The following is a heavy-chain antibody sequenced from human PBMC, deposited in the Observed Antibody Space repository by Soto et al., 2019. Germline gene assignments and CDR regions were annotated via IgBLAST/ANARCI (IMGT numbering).Heavy chain of an antibody. J-gene: IGHJ4*02. D-gene: IGHD3-16*01. CDR2: IYYSGST. V-gene: IGHV4-61*08. CDR1: GGSISDNDYY. Sequence: SETLSLTCTVSGGSISDNDYYWSWIRQPPGKGLEWIGYIYYSGSTNYNPSLKSRVTISVGTSKNQFSLKLSSVTAADTAVYYCARVWGYAFDYWGQGTLVTVSS. CDR3: ARVWGYAFDY.